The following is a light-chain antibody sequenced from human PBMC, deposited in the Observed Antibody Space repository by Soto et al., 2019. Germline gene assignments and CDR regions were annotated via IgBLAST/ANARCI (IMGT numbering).Light chain of an antibody. CDR1: QSVGKF. Sequence: EIVLTQSPATLSLSPGERATLSCRASQSVGKFLAWYQQKPGQAPRLLIYDASNRATGIPARFSGSGSGTVFALTISSLEPEDFAVYYCHQRGNWPPVFTFGPGTMVDIK. CDR3: HQRGNWPPVFT. J-gene: IGKJ3*01. V-gene: IGKV3-11*01. CDR2: DAS.